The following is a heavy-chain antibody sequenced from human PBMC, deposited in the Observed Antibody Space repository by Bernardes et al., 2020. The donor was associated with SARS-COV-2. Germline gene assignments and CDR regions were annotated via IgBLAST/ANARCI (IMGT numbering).Heavy chain of an antibody. CDR2: IYWNDHK. CDR1: GFSLSTSGVG. D-gene: IGHD2-2*01. CDR3: VFIVVVPAAMNQWAFDI. V-gene: IGHV2-5*01. Sequence: SGPTLVKPTQTLTLTCTFSGFSLSTSGVGVGWIRQPPGKALEWLALIYWNDHKRYSPSLKSRLTITKDTSKNQVVLTMTNMDPVDTATYYCVFIVVVPAAMNQWAFDIWGQGTMVTVSS. J-gene: IGHJ3*02.